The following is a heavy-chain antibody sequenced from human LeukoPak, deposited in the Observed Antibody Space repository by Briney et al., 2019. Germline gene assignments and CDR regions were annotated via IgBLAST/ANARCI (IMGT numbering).Heavy chain of an antibody. V-gene: IGHV3-23*01. J-gene: IGHJ5*02. D-gene: IGHD5-12*01. CDR1: GFTFSSYA. CDR2: ISGSGTST. Sequence: PGGSLRLSCAASGFTFSSYAMNWVRQAPGKGLEWVSGISGSGTSTYYADSVKGRFTIYRDNSKNTLYLQMNSLRAEDTAEYYCAKSLWLDAWGQGTLVTVSS. CDR3: AKSLWLDA.